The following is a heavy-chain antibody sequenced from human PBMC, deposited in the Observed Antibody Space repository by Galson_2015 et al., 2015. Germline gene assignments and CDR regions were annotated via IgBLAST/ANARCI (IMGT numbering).Heavy chain of an antibody. Sequence: SLRLSCAASGFTFSNAWMSWVRQAPGKGLEWVGRIKSKTDGGTTDYAAPVKGRFTNSRDDSKNTLYLQMNSLKAEDTAVYYCTTFFGGVGATTLGYWGQGTLVTVSS. CDR1: GFTFSNAW. D-gene: IGHD1-26*01. CDR2: IKSKTDGGTT. V-gene: IGHV3-15*01. CDR3: TTFFGGVGATTLGY. J-gene: IGHJ4*02.